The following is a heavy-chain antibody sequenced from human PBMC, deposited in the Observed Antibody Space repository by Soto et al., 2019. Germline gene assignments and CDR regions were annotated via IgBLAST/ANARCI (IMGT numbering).Heavy chain of an antibody. CDR1: GGSVSSNNW. CDR2: IYHSGSA. V-gene: IGHV4-4*02. Sequence: QVQLQESGPGLVKPSGTLSLTCAVSGGSVSSNNWWSWVRQSPGKGLEWMGEIYHSGSAYYNPSLKSRATISLDKSKNLFSLRLTSVTAADTAVYYCARVPGVVVSADDAFDIWGPGTRVIVSS. J-gene: IGHJ3*02. D-gene: IGHD2-21*02. CDR3: ARVPGVVVSADDAFDI.